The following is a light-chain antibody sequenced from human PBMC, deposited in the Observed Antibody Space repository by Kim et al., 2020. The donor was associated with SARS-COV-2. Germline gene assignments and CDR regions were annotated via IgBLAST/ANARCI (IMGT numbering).Light chain of an antibody. CDR1: QSVLYTSSGKNY. CDR2: WAS. V-gene: IGKV4-1*01. CDR3: QQANSFPFT. J-gene: IGKJ4*01. Sequence: DIVMTQSPDSLAVSLGERATINCKSSQSVLYTSSGKNYLAWYQQKPGQPPRLLIYWASARESGVPDRFTGSGSGTDFTLTISSLQPEDFATYYCQQANSFPFTFGGGTKVDIK.